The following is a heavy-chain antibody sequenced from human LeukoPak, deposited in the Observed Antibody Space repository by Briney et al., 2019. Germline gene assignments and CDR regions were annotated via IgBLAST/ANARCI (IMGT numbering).Heavy chain of an antibody. CDR2: IHYTGAT. Sequence: SETLSLTCAVYGGSITGYYWSWIRQTPGRGLEWVGEIHYTGATSYNPSLKSRATISTDTSKNQFSLRLSSVAAADTAVYYCARGNILTGYCFDFWGQGALVTVSS. CDR3: ARGNILTGYCFDF. CDR1: GGSITGYY. V-gene: IGHV4-34*01. D-gene: IGHD3-9*01. J-gene: IGHJ4*02.